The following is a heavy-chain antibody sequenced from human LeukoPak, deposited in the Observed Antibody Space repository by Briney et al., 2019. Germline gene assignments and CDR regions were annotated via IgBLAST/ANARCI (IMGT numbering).Heavy chain of an antibody. Sequence: GSVKVSCKASGYTFTGHGFSWVRQAPGQGLEWMGWISTYNGKTISAQKYQGRVTMTTDTSTSTAYMELRSLGFDDTAVYYCARDPFGGYYVSGDYWALDYWGQGTLVTVSS. D-gene: IGHD3-22*01. J-gene: IGHJ4*02. CDR3: ARDPFGGYYVSGDYWALDY. CDR1: GYTFTGHG. CDR2: ISTYNGKT. V-gene: IGHV1-18*01.